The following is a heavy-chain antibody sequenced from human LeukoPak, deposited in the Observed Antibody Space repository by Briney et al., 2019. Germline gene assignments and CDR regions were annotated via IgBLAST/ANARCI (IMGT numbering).Heavy chain of an antibody. V-gene: IGHV4-59*01. CDR3: ASRSGWFTFDI. D-gene: IGHD6-19*01. CDR2: IFDSGDP. CDR1: GASIDTYY. Sequence: PSETLSLTCTVSGASIDTYYWSWLRQPPGKGLEWIGYIFDSGDPNYNPSLKSRLTISLDTAKNQFSLRLRSVTAADTAVYYCASRSGWFTFDIWGQGTMVTVSS. J-gene: IGHJ3*02.